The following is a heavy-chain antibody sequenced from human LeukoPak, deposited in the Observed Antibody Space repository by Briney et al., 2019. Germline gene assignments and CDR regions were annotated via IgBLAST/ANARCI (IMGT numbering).Heavy chain of an antibody. D-gene: IGHD2-8*02. J-gene: IGHJ3*02. Sequence: GSLGLSCAASEFTFSNYWMHWVRQAPGKGLVWVSRINSDGSNTNYADSVKGRFTISRDNAKNTLYLQMNSLRAEDTAVYYCARRGASTGGFDIWGQGTMVTISS. V-gene: IGHV3-74*01. CDR1: EFTFSNYW. CDR2: INSDGSNT. CDR3: ARRGASTGGFDI.